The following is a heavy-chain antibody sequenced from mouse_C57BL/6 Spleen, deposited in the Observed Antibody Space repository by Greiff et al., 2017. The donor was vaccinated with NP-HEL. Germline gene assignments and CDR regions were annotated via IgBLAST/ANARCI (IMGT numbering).Heavy chain of an antibody. Sequence: VQLQQSGPVLVKPGASVKMSCKASGYTFTDYYMNWVKQSHGKSLEWIGVINPYNGGTSYNQKFTGKATLTVDKSSSTAYMERNSLTSEDSAVYYCASGPYYGRAWFAYWGQGTLVTVSA. CDR3: ASGPYYGRAWFAY. V-gene: IGHV1-19*01. CDR1: GYTFTDYY. CDR2: INPYNGGT. J-gene: IGHJ3*01. D-gene: IGHD1-1*01.